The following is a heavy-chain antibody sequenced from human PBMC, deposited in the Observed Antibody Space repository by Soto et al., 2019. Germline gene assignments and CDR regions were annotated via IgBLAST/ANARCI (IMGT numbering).Heavy chain of an antibody. CDR3: ARTAFCGVDCSSPLYYFDN. V-gene: IGHV4-39*01. J-gene: IGHJ4*02. Sequence: SETLSLTCSVSGGSISSSSYYWTWIRQSPGKGLESIGSIFYRGGTYYNPSLKSRVTISVDTSKNQFSLNVNSVTAADTAVYFCARTAFCGVDCSSPLYYFDNWGQGRLVTVSS. CDR2: IFYRGGT. CDR1: GGSISSSSYY. D-gene: IGHD2-21*02.